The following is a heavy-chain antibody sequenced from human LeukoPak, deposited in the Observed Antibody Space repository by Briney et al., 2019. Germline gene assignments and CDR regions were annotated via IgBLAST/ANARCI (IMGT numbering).Heavy chain of an antibody. CDR3: ARGVQLVPNYFDY. CDR2: IYSGGST. CDR1: GFTVSSNY. Sequence: GGSLRLSCAASGFTVSSNYMSWVRRAPGKGLEWVSVIYSGGSTYYADSVKGRFTISRDNSKNTLYLQMNSLRAEDTAVYYCARGVQLVPNYFDYWGQGTLVTVSS. D-gene: IGHD6-13*01. V-gene: IGHV3-66*01. J-gene: IGHJ4*02.